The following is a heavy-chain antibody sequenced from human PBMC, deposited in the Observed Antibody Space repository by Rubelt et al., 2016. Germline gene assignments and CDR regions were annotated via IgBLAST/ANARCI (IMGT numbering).Heavy chain of an antibody. CDR2: IGGSGGDT. D-gene: IGHD4-11*01. V-gene: IGHV3-23*01. Sequence: EVQLLESGGGLVQPGGSLRLSCAASGFTFSRYAMSWVRQAPGKGLEWVSAIGGSGGDTYYADSVKGRFTIARDNSKNTLYLQMNGLRAEDTAVYYCAKAMAYTALFHIWGQGTMVTVSS. CDR3: AKAMAYTALFHI. J-gene: IGHJ3*02. CDR1: GFTFSRYA.